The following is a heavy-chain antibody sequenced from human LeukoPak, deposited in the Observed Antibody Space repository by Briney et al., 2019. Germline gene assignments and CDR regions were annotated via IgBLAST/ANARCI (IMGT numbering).Heavy chain of an antibody. J-gene: IGHJ4*02. V-gene: IGHV3-11*01. CDR3: ARTYYYDSSGYYFDY. CDR1: GFNFSDYY. D-gene: IGHD3-22*01. Sequence: GGSLRLSCAASGFNFSDYYMSWIRQAPGKGLEWVSYISSSGSTIYYADSVKGRFTISRDNAKNSLYLQMNSLRAEDTAVYYCARTYYYDSSGYYFDYWGQGTLVTVSS. CDR2: ISSSGSTI.